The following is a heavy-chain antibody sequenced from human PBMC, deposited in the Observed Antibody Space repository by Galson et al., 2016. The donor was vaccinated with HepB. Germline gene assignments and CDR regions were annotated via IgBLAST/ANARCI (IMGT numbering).Heavy chain of an antibody. J-gene: IGHJ4*02. CDR2: IRSKANSYAT. CDR3: TRTNGYEGIDY. CDR1: GFIFGGSS. V-gene: IGHV3-73*01. Sequence: SLRLSCAASGFIFGGSSVNWVRQASGKGLEWVGRIRSKANSYATAYAASVKGRFTISRDDSQNTAYLQMNSLKTEDTAVYYCTRTNGYEGIDYWGQGTLVTVSS. D-gene: IGHD6-13*01.